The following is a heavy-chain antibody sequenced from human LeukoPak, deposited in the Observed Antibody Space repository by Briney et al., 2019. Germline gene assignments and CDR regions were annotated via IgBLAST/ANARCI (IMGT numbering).Heavy chain of an antibody. CDR1: GYSFTSYW. V-gene: IGHV5-51*01. Sequence: GESLKISCKGSGYSFTSYWIGWVRQMPGKGLEWMGIIYPGDSDTRYSPSFQGQVTIPADKSISTAYLQWSSLKASGTAMYYCARPTGYSSGWYGPVYFDYWGQGTLVTVSS. D-gene: IGHD6-19*01. CDR2: IYPGDSDT. J-gene: IGHJ4*02. CDR3: ARPTGYSSGWYGPVYFDY.